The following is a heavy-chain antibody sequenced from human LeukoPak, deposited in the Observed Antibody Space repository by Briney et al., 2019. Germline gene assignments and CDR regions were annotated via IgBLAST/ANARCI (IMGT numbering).Heavy chain of an antibody. J-gene: IGHJ6*03. V-gene: IGHV1-2*02. Sequence: GASVKVSCKASGYTFTGYYMHWVRQAPGQGLEWMGWINPNSGGTNYAQKFQGRVTMTRDTSISTAYMELSRLRSDDTAVYYCAKAHHYRSRPSLARNYYYMDVWGKGTTVTVSS. CDR3: AKAHHYRSRPSLARNYYYMDV. CDR1: GYTFTGYY. CDR2: INPNSGGT. D-gene: IGHD3-16*01.